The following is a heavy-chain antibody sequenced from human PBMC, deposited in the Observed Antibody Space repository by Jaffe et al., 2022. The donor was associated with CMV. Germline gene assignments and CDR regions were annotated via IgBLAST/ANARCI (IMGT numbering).Heavy chain of an antibody. Sequence: QLQLQESGPGLVKPSETLSLTCTVSGGSISSSSYYWGWIRQPPGKGLEWIGSIYYSGSTYYNPSLKSRVTISVDTSKNQFSLKLSSVTAADTAVYYCATTDYDFWSGYHDYWGQGTLVTVSS. V-gene: IGHV4-39*01. J-gene: IGHJ4*02. CDR3: ATTDYDFWSGYHDY. CDR1: GGSISSSSYY. CDR2: IYYSGST. D-gene: IGHD3-3*01.